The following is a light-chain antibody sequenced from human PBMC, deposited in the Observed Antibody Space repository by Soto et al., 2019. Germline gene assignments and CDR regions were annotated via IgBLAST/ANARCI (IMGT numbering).Light chain of an antibody. CDR3: QQWGT. CDR2: GAS. CDR1: QSVSSSY. V-gene: IGKV3-20*01. J-gene: IGKJ1*01. Sequence: EIVLTQSPGTLSLPPGERATLSCRASQSVSSSYLAWYQQKPGQAPRLLIYGASSRATGIPDRFSGSGSGTDFTLTISRLEPEDFAVYYCQQWGTFGQGTKVDIK.